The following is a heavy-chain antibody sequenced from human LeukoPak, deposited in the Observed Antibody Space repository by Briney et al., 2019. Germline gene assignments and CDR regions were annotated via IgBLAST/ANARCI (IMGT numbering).Heavy chain of an antibody. D-gene: IGHD4-17*01. CDR1: GYTFTSHY. CDR3: AREVTRPTVTTRTSWFDP. Sequence: ASVKVSCKASGYTFTSHYMHWVQQAPGQGLEWMGIINPSGGSTSYAQKFQGRVTMTRDTSASTVYMELSSLRSEDTAVYYCAREVTRPTVTTRTSWFDPWGQGTLVTVSS. V-gene: IGHV1-46*01. J-gene: IGHJ5*02. CDR2: INPSGGST.